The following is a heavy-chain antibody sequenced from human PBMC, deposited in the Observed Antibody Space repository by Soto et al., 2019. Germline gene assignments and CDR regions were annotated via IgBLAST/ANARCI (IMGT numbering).Heavy chain of an antibody. J-gene: IGHJ4*02. CDR2: IYYSRST. D-gene: IGHD2-15*01. CDR1: GGSISSGDYY. CDR3: ARDQGMGAAAPSV. V-gene: IGHV4-30-4*01. Sequence: SETLSLTCTVSGGSISSGDYYWSWIRQPPGKGLEWIGYIYYSRSTYYNPSLKSRVTISVDTSKNQFSLKLSSVTAADTAVYYCARDQGMGAAAPSVWGQGTLVTVSS.